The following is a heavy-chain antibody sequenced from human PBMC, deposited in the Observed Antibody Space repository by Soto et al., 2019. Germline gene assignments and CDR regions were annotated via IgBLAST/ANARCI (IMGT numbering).Heavy chain of an antibody. Sequence: PGGSLRLSCAASGFTFSSYGMHWVRQAPGKGLEWVAVISYDGSNKYYADSVKGRFTISRDNSKNTLYLQMNSLRAEDTAVYYCAKESETTAMVPRPFDYWGQGTLVTVSS. CDR3: AKESETTAMVPRPFDY. V-gene: IGHV3-30*18. CDR1: GFTFSSYG. J-gene: IGHJ4*02. D-gene: IGHD5-18*01. CDR2: ISYDGSNK.